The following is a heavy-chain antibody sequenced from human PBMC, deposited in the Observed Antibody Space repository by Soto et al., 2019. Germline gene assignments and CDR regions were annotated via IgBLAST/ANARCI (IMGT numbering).Heavy chain of an antibody. CDR3: ARDPGQDEAMDY. CDR1: GFTFSNFG. V-gene: IGHV3-33*01. Sequence: QVPVVESGGGVVQPGRSLRLSCVASGFTFSNFGMQWVRQAPGKGLEWVAVIWHDGKNKYYADSAEGRFTVSRDNSKNTLYLQMNSLTAEDTAVYYCARDPGQDEAMDYWGQGTLVTVSS. CDR2: IWHDGKNK. J-gene: IGHJ4*02.